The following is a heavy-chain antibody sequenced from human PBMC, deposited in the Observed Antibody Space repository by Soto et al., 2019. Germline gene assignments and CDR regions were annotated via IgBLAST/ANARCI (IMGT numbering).Heavy chain of an antibody. D-gene: IGHD3-10*01. CDR3: AKTLRFGINSYYYYGMDV. V-gene: IGHV3-23*01. Sequence: VGFLRLSCAASGFPVNSSVVAGVLKAPGKGLEWVSGISGRGGSTYYADSVKGRFTISRDNSKNTLYLQMNSLRAEDTAVYYCAKTLRFGINSYYYYGMDVWGQGTTVTVSS. CDR2: ISGRGGST. CDR1: GFPVNSSV. J-gene: IGHJ6*02.